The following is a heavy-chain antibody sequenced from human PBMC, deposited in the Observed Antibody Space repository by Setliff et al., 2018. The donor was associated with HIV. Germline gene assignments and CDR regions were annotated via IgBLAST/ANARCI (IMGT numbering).Heavy chain of an antibody. CDR3: ARASYYYDSSGWVDY. V-gene: IGHV3-30*04. D-gene: IGHD3-22*01. Sequence: HPGGSLRLSCAASGFTFSSYAMHWVRQAPGKGLEWVAVISYDGINKYYADSVKGRFTISRDNAKNSLYLQMNSLRAEDTAVYYCARASYYYDSSGWVDYWGQGTLVTVSS. CDR1: GFTFSSYA. CDR2: ISYDGINK. J-gene: IGHJ4*02.